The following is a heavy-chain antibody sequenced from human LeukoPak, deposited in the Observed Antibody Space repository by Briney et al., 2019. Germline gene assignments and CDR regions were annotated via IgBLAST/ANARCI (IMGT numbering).Heavy chain of an antibody. J-gene: IGHJ4*02. D-gene: IGHD3-16*01. Sequence: GGSLRLSCTASGFSLTHDAIHWVRQAPGKGLEWVAVISKDGVTKVYRDSVKGRFTISTDTSKNMVYLQMTGLGRDDTAVYYCAADRWPAAPDYLDWWGQGTLVTVSS. CDR1: GFSLTHDA. CDR3: AADRWPAAPDYLDW. CDR2: ISKDGVTK. V-gene: IGHV3-30*03.